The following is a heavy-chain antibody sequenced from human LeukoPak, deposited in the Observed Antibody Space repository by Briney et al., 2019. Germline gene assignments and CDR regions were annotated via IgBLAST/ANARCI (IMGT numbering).Heavy chain of an antibody. V-gene: IGHV3-66*01. CDR2: IYSGGST. CDR3: ARDDNWGFDY. CDR1: GFTVSSNY. J-gene: IGHJ4*02. D-gene: IGHD7-27*01. Sequence: GGSLRLSCAASGFTVSSNYMSWVRQAPGKGLELASVIYSGGSTYYADSVKGRFTISRDNSNNTLYLQMNSLRDEDTAFYYCARDDNWGFDYWGQGALVTVSS.